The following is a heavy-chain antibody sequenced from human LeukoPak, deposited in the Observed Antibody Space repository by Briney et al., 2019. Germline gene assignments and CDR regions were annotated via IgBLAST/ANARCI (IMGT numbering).Heavy chain of an antibody. D-gene: IGHD6-19*01. CDR2: INPNSGGT. J-gene: IGHJ4*02. CDR1: GYTFTCYY. CDR3: AREMRIAVAGLPRDY. Sequence: GASVKVSCKASGYTFTCYYMHWVRQAPGQGLEWMGWINPNSGGTNYAQKFQGRVTMTRDTSISTAYMELSRLRSDDTAVYYCAREMRIAVAGLPRDYWGQGTLVTVSS. V-gene: IGHV1-2*02.